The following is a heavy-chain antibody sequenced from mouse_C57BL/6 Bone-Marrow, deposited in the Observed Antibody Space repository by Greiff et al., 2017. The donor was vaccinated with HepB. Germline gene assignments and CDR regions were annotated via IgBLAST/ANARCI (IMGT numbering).Heavy chain of an antibody. J-gene: IGHJ2*01. CDR3: ASSNYYFDY. CDR1: GYTFTSYW. D-gene: IGHD4-1*02. CDR2: IHPNSGST. V-gene: IGHV1-64*01. Sequence: QVQLQQPGAELVKPGASEKLSCKASGYTFTSYWMHWVKQRPGQGLEWIGMIHPNSGSTNYNEKFKSKATLTVDKSSSPAYMQLSLLTSEDSAVYYCASSNYYFDYWGQGTTLTVSS.